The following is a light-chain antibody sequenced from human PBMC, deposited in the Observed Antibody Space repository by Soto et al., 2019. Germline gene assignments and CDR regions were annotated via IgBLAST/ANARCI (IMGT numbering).Light chain of an antibody. Sequence: QSALTQPASVSGSPGQSITISCTGTSSDVCGYNYVSWYQQYPDKAPKLMIYDVSNRPSGVSNRFSGSKSGNTASLTISGLQAEDEADYYCSSYTTSSTYVFGTGTKLTVL. CDR2: DVS. J-gene: IGLJ1*01. CDR1: SSDVCGYNY. V-gene: IGLV2-14*01. CDR3: SSYTTSSTYV.